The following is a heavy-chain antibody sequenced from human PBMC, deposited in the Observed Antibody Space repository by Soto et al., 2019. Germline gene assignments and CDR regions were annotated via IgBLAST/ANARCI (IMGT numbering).Heavy chain of an antibody. CDR3: ARHGGYYFDY. V-gene: IGHV4-34*01. CDR2: IYQGLSV. D-gene: IGHD3-16*01. CDR1: SGSFSGYY. Sequence: SETLSLTCAVYSGSFSGYYRSWIRQPPGKGLEWIGEIYQGLSVVYNPSLESRVTISGDSSKNQFSLKLSSVTAADTAVYYCARHGGYYFDYWGQGTLVTV. J-gene: IGHJ4*02.